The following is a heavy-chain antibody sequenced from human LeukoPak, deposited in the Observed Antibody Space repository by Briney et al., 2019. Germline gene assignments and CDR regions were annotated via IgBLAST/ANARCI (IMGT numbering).Heavy chain of an antibody. CDR3: ATGAPGRFQTYYYYYMDV. D-gene: IGHD3-3*01. V-gene: IGHV1-69*02. CDR1: GGTFSSYT. J-gene: IGHJ6*03. Sequence: ASVKVSCKASGGTFSSYTISWVRQAPGQGLEWMGRIIPILGIANYAQKFQGRVTITADKSTSTAYMELSSLRSEDTAVYYCATGAPGRFQTYYYYYMDVWGKGTTVTVSS. CDR2: IIPILGIA.